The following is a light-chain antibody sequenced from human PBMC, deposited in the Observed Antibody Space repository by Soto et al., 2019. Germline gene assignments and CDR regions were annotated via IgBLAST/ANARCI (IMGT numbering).Light chain of an antibody. CDR3: QQYNNWPPYT. V-gene: IGKV3-15*01. CDR2: GAS. CDR1: QSISSN. J-gene: IGKJ2*01. Sequence: EIVMTQSPGTLSVSPGERATLSCRASQSISSNLAWYQQKPGQAPRLLIHGASTRATGIPARFSGSGSGTEFTLTISSLQSEDFAVYYCQQYNNWPPYTFGQGTKLEIK.